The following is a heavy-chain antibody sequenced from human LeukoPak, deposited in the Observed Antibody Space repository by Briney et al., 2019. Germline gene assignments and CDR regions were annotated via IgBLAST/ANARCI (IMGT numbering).Heavy chain of an antibody. J-gene: IGHJ6*04. D-gene: IGHD3-10*01. CDR1: GVSFSGYY. V-gene: IGHV4-34*01. Sequence: SETLSLTCAVYGVSFSGYYWSWIRQPPGKGLEWFGEINHSGSTNYNPSLKSRVTISVDTSKNQFSLKLSSVPAADTAVYYCARALWFGYLLGMDVWGKGTTVTVSS. CDR3: ARALWFGYLLGMDV. CDR2: INHSGST.